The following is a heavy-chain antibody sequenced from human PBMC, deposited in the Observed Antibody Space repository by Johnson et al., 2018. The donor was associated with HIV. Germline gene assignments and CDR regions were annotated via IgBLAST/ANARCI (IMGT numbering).Heavy chain of an antibody. Sequence: VQLVESGGGLVQPGGSQRLSCAVSGFTFNTYWMHWVRQAPGKGLVWVARINSGGGSKSYVDSVKSRFTISRDNSKNTLYLQMNSLRAEDTAVYYCARERDDSSGYYYHDAFDIWGQGTMVTVSS. V-gene: IGHV3-74*01. J-gene: IGHJ3*02. CDR1: GFTFNTYW. CDR3: ARERDDSSGYYYHDAFDI. CDR2: INSGGGSK. D-gene: IGHD3-22*01.